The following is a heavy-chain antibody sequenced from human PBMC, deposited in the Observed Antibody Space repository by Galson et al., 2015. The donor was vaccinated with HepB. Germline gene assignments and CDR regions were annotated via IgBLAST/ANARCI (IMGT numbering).Heavy chain of an antibody. CDR3: ASSPRNNYYYYYYMDV. CDR2: IDPSDSYT. V-gene: IGHV5-10-1*01. J-gene: IGHJ6*03. CDR1: GYSFTSYW. Sequence: QSGAEVKKPGESLRISCKGSGYSFTSYWISWVRQMPGKGLEWMGRIDPSDSYTNYSPSFQGHVTISADKSISTAYLQWSSLKASDTAMYYCASSPRNNYYYYYYMDVWGKGTTVTVSS.